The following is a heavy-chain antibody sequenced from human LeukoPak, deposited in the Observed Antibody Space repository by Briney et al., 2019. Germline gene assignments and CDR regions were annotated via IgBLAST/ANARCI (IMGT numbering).Heavy chain of an antibody. J-gene: IGHJ4*02. CDR1: GCTFRNYA. V-gene: IGHV3-23*01. D-gene: IGHD5-18*01. Sequence: GGSLRLSSSTPGCTFRNYAMTWVRQAPGIGLEWVSLVSGSVDSTYYADSVMGRFTIYRDNSKNMLYLQMNSLRAEDTAIYYCAKDTGYNYGYDYWGQGTLAPVSS. CDR3: AKDTGYNYGYDY. CDR2: VSGSVDST.